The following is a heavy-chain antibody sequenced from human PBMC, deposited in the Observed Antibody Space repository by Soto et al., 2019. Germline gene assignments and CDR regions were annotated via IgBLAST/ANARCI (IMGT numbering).Heavy chain of an antibody. J-gene: IGHJ5*02. CDR3: ASDLFDFWSVPGGNNWLDP. Sequence: ASVKVSCKASGYTFTSYAMHWVRQAPGQRLEWMGWINAGNGNTKYSQKFQGRVTITRDTSASTAYMELSSLRSEDTAVYYCASDLFDFWSVPGGNNWLDPWGRGTLVTVSA. CDR2: INAGNGNT. CDR1: GYTFTSYA. V-gene: IGHV1-3*01. D-gene: IGHD3-3*01.